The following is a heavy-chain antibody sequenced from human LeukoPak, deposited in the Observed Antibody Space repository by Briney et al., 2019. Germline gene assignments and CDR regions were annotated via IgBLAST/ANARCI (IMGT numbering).Heavy chain of an antibody. D-gene: IGHD5-18*01. CDR2: IYPGDSDT. J-gene: IGHJ4*02. CDR3: ANRRDSYGNEFDY. Sequence: GESLKISGKGSGDSFTSYWIGWVRQMPGKGLEWMGIIYPGDSDTRYSPSFQGQLTISADQSTSTAYLQWSSLKASDTAMYYCANRRDSYGNEFDYWGQGTLVTVSS. V-gene: IGHV5-51*01. CDR1: GDSFTSYW.